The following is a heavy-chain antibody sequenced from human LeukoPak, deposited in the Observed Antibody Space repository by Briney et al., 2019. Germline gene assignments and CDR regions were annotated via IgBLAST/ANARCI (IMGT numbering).Heavy chain of an antibody. D-gene: IGHD5-18*01. Sequence: GGSLRLSCAASGFTLSDHYMDWVRQAPGKGLEWVGRVRNKANGYRTEYAASVKGRFTVSGDASKSSLYLQMNSLKTEDTAVYYCAKIAAMASYYFDYWGQGTPVTVSS. CDR2: VRNKANGYRT. V-gene: IGHV3-72*01. CDR3: AKIAAMASYYFDY. J-gene: IGHJ4*02. CDR1: GFTLSDHY.